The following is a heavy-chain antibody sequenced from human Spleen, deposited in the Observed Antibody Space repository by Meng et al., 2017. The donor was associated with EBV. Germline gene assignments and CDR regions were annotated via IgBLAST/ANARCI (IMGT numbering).Heavy chain of an antibody. CDR1: GFSLSISGVC. J-gene: IGHJ4*02. Sequence: QITLKESGLTLLKPTQTLTLTCTSAGFSLSISGVCVSWTRQPPGKALEWLAVIYWDDEKRYSPSLKSRLTITKDTSKNQVVLTVTNMDPVDTATYYCAHLAPDMQSIDYWGQGTLVTVSS. D-gene: IGHD3-9*01. CDR2: IYWDDEK. V-gene: IGHV2-5*02. CDR3: AHLAPDMQSIDY.